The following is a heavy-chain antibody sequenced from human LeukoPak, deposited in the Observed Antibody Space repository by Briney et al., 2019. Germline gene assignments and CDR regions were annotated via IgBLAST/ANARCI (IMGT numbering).Heavy chain of an antibody. CDR3: ARTGRPESSPKVFDY. J-gene: IGHJ4*02. Sequence: GGSLRLSCVASGFTFSSYGMCWVRQAPGKGLEWVSYISSSSSYTNYADSVKGRFTISRDNAKNSLYLQMNSLRAEDTAVYYCARTGRPESSPKVFDYWGQGTLVTVSS. V-gene: IGHV3-21*05. CDR2: ISSSSSYT. CDR1: GFTFSSYG.